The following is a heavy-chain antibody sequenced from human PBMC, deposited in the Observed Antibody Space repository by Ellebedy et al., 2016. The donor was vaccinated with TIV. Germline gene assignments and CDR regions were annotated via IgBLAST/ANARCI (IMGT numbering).Heavy chain of an antibody. V-gene: IGHV1-69*06. D-gene: IGHD2-2*02. CDR3: ATGFRVVPAAIGYYYYGMDV. CDR2: IIPIFGTA. J-gene: IGHJ6*02. Sequence: SVKVSCXASGGTFSSYAISWVRQAPGQGLEWMGGIIPIFGTANYAQKFQGRVTMTEDTSTDTAYMELSSLRSEDTAVYYCATGFRVVPAAIGYYYYGMDVWGQGTTVTVSS. CDR1: GGTFSSYA.